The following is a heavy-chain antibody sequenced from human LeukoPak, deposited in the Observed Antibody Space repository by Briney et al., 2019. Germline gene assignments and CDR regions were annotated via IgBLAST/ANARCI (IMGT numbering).Heavy chain of an antibody. CDR1: GYTFTGYY. Sequence: SVNVSCKASGYTFTGYYMHWVRQAPGQGLEWMGWINPNSGGTNYAQKFQGRVTMTRDTSISTAYMELSRLRSDDTAVYYCARDYYGSGSYYSPEGYWGQGTLVTVSS. D-gene: IGHD3-10*01. CDR2: INPNSGGT. CDR3: ARDYYGSGSYYSPEGY. J-gene: IGHJ4*02. V-gene: IGHV1-2*02.